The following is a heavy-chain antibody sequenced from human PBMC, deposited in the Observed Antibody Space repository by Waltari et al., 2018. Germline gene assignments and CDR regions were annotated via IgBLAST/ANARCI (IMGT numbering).Heavy chain of an antibody. CDR1: GFSFSSFW. CDR2: IERDCYGTST. D-gene: IGHD6-19*01. J-gene: IGHJ4*02. Sequence: EVQLVESGGVLVHPGGSLRLSCAASGFSFSSFWMHWVRQVPGKGLEWDSRIERDCYGTSTSDAAYVRGQFTISRDNSKNTLYLQMNSLRADDTGVYYCARDLYDSGSGDYPGRDYWGQGTLVTVSS. V-gene: IGHV3-74*01. CDR3: ARDLYDSGSGDYPGRDY.